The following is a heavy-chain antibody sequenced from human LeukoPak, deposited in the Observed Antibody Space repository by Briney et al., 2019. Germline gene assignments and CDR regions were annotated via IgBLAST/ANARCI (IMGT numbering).Heavy chain of an antibody. CDR1: GGTFSSYA. CDR2: IIPIFGTA. Sequence: ASVKVSCKASGGTFSSYAISWVRQAPGQGLEWMGGIIPIFGTANYAQKFQGRVTITTDESTSTAYMELSSLRSDDTAVYYCARGGGHSSGWYEAGIDYWGQGTLVTVSS. J-gene: IGHJ4*02. V-gene: IGHV1-69*05. D-gene: IGHD6-19*01. CDR3: ARGGGHSSGWYEAGIDY.